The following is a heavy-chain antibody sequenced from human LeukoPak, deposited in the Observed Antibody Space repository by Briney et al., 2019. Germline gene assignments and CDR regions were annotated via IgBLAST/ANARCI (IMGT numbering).Heavy chain of an antibody. J-gene: IGHJ4*02. CDR1: GGSFSGYY. V-gene: IGHV4-34*01. CDR2: INHSGST. D-gene: IGHD2-15*01. CDR3: ARGHRLPGRY. Sequence: PSGTLSLTCAVYGGSFSGYYWSWIRQPPGKGLEWIGEINHSGSTNYNPSLKSRVTISVDTSKNQFSLKLSSVTAADTAVYYCARGHRLPGRYWGQGTLVTVSS.